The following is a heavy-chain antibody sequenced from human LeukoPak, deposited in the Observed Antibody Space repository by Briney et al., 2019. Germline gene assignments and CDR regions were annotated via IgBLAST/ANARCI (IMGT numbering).Heavy chain of an antibody. V-gene: IGHV4-34*01. CDR3: ARGDYGDYAIDY. D-gene: IGHD4-17*01. J-gene: IGHJ4*02. CDR2: INHSGST. Sequence: PSETLSLTCAVYGGSFSGYYWNWIRQPPGKGLEWIGEINHSGSTNYNPSLKSRVTISVDTSKNQFSLKLSSVTAADTAVYYCARGDYGDYAIDYWGQGTLVTVSS. CDR1: GGSFSGYY.